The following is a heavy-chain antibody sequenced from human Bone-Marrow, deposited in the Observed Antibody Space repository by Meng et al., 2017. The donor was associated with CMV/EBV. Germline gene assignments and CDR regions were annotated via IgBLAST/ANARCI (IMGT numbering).Heavy chain of an antibody. CDR3: ARYCSSTSCFHYYYGMDV. D-gene: IGHD2-2*01. CDR1: GLTFSSYS. V-gene: IGHV3-21*01. Sequence: GGSLRLSCVASGLTFSSYSMNWVRQAPGKGLEWVSSISSSSSYIYYADSVKGRFTISRDNAKNSLYLQMNSLRAEDTAVYYCARYCSSTSCFHYYYGMDVWGQGTTVTVSS. J-gene: IGHJ6*02. CDR2: ISSSSSYI.